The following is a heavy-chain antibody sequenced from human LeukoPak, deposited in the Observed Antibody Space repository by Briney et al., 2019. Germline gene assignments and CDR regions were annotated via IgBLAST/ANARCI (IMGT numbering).Heavy chain of an antibody. CDR3: ARDPRNYYDSSAYYFY. J-gene: IGHJ4*02. CDR1: GYNFTSYG. CDR2: ISAYNGNT. V-gene: IGHV1-18*01. Sequence: SVKVSCKASGYNFTSYGISWVRRAPGQGLEWMGWISAYNGNTNCAQKLQGRVTMTTDTSTSTAYMELRSLRSDDTAVYYCARDPRNYYDSSAYYFYWGQGTLV. D-gene: IGHD3-22*01.